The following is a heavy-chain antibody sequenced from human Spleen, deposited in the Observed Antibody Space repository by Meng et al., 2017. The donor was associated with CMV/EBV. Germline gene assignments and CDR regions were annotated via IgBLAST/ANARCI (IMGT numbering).Heavy chain of an antibody. Sequence: SETLSLTCTVSGYSISSGYYWGWLRQPPGKGLEWIGSIYYSGSTYYNPSLKSRVTISVDTSKNQFSLKLNSVTTADTAVYYCAREGDGGYFDYWGQGTLVTVSS. D-gene: IGHD5-24*01. V-gene: IGHV4-38-2*02. J-gene: IGHJ4*02. CDR1: GYSISSGYY. CDR3: AREGDGGYFDY. CDR2: IYYSGST.